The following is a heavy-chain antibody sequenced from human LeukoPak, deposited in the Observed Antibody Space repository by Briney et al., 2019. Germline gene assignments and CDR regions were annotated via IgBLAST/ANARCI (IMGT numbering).Heavy chain of an antibody. Sequence: GGSLRLSCAASGFTVSSNYMSWVRQAPGKGLEWVSVIYSGGSTYYADSVRGRFTISRDNSKNTLYLQMNSLRAEDTAVYYCARTLMGSLDVWGKGTTVTISS. D-gene: IGHD2-8*01. J-gene: IGHJ6*04. CDR3: ARTLMGSLDV. CDR1: GFTVSSNY. V-gene: IGHV3-53*01. CDR2: IYSGGST.